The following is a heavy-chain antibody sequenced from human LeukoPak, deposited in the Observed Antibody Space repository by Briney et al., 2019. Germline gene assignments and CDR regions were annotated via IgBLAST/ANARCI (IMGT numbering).Heavy chain of an antibody. CDR2: IYYSGST. CDR3: ARHSTPSLLYFDY. CDR1: GGSISSYY. Sequence: SETPSLTCTVSGGSISSYYWSWIRQPPGKGLEWLGYIYYSGSTNYNPSLKSRVTISVDTSKNQFSLKLSSVTAADTAVYYCARHSTPSLLYFDYWGQGTLVTVSS. J-gene: IGHJ4*02. D-gene: IGHD2/OR15-2a*01. V-gene: IGHV4-59*08.